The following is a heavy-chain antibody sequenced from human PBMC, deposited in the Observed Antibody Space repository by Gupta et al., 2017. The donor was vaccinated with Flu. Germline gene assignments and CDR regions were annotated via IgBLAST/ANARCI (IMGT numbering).Heavy chain of an antibody. CDR1: GFTYSPYG. Sequence: EVQLVESGGGLVKPGGSLRLSCAASGFTYSPYGMNWVRQAPGKGLEWVSSISSSSSYIYYADSVKSRFTISRHNAKNSLYLQINSLRAEDTAVYYCARAWDVTVAGTFDYWGQGTLVTVSS. CDR3: ARAWDVTVAGTFDY. J-gene: IGHJ4*02. D-gene: IGHD6-19*01. CDR2: ISSSSSYI. V-gene: IGHV3-21*01.